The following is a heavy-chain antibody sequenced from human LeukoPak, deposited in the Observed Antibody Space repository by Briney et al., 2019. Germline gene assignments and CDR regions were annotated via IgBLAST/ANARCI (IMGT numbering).Heavy chain of an antibody. J-gene: IGHJ5*02. CDR2: INHSGST. CDR1: GGSFSGYY. V-gene: IGHV4-34*01. Sequence: SETLSLTCAVYGGSFSGYYWSWIRQPPGKGLEWIGEINHSGSTNYNPSLKSRVTISVDTSKNQFSLKLSSVTAADTAVYYCARGRDSRLAWFDPWGQGTLDTVSS. D-gene: IGHD6-13*01. CDR3: ARGRDSRLAWFDP.